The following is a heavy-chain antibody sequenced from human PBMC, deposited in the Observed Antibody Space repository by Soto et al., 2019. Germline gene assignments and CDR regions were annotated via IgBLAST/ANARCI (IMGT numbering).Heavy chain of an antibody. CDR2: ISGSGGST. J-gene: IGHJ4*02. CDR3: ATLRIVVVPAGAAGWQGYFDY. CDR1: GFTFSSYP. D-gene: IGHD2-2*01. Sequence: QPGGSLRLSCAASGFTFSSYPISWLRPAPEKGLEWLSAISGSGGSTYSADSVKGRFTTSIDNSKNTLYLQMNSLRAEYTAVYYCATLRIVVVPAGAAGWQGYFDYWGQGTLVTVS. V-gene: IGHV3-23*01.